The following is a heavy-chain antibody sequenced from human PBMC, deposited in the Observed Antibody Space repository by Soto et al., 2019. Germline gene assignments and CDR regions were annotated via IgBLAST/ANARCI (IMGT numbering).Heavy chain of an antibody. CDR1: GYTFTSYG. CDR2: ISAYNGNT. D-gene: IGHD4-17*01. Sequence: ASVKVSCKASGYTFTSYGISWVRQAPGQGLERMGWISAYNGNTNYAQKLQGRVTMTTDTSTSTAYMELRSLRSDDTAVYYFARDPHSTYGDYFLDWFDPWGQGTLVTVSS. CDR3: ARDPHSTYGDYFLDWFDP. J-gene: IGHJ5*02. V-gene: IGHV1-18*01.